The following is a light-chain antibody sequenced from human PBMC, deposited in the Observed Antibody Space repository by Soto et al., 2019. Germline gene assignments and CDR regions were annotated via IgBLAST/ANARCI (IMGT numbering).Light chain of an antibody. J-gene: IGKJ1*01. CDR3: QQRSNGPPWT. CDR1: QSVSSY. V-gene: IGKV3-11*01. CDR2: DAS. Sequence: FVMRKSASTLSSSPGERATLSCRASQSVSSYLAWYQQKLGQAPRLLIYDASNRATGIPARFSGSGSGTDFTLTISSLEPEDFAVYYCQQRSNGPPWTFGQGTKVDI.